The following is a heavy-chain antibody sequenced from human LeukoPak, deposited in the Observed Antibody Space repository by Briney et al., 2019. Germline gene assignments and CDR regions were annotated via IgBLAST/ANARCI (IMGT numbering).Heavy chain of an antibody. Sequence: PSETLSLTCTVSGGSISSSYWSWIRQPAGKGLEWIGRMYISGSTNYNPSLKSRVTMSVDTSKNQFSLKLSSVTAADTAMYYCARDNYCSGGSCNSGGPFYFDYWGQGTLVTVSS. CDR3: ARDNYCSGGSCNSGGPFYFDY. CDR2: MYISGST. D-gene: IGHD2-15*01. CDR1: GGSISSSY. J-gene: IGHJ4*02. V-gene: IGHV4-4*07.